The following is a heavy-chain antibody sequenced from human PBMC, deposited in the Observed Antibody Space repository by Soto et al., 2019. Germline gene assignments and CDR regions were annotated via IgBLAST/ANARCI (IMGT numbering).Heavy chain of an antibody. J-gene: IGHJ5*02. CDR3: ATSLLWFGELRS. D-gene: IGHD3-10*01. CDR1: GITVSTSY. Sequence: EVQLVGSGGGLVQPGGSLRLSCAASGITVSTSYMSWVRQAPGKGLEWVSLTYSGGATYYADSVKGRFSISRDNFNNTVYLQMNSLRAEDTAMYYCATSLLWFGELRSWGQGTLVTVSS. V-gene: IGHV3-66*01. CDR2: TYSGGAT.